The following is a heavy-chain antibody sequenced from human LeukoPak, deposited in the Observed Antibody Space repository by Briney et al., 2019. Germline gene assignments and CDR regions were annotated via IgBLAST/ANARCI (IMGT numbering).Heavy chain of an antibody. Sequence: AASVKVSCKASGGTFSSYAISWVRQAPGQGLEWMGGIIPIFGTANYAQKFQGRVTITADESTSTAYMELSSLRSEDTAVYYCAADTTAYFDYWGQGTLVTVSS. J-gene: IGHJ4*02. V-gene: IGHV1-69*13. D-gene: IGHD1-14*01. CDR3: AADTTAYFDY. CDR2: IIPIFGTA. CDR1: GGTFSSYA.